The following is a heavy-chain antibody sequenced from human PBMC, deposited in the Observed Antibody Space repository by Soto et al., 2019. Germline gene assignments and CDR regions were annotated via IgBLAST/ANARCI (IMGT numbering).Heavy chain of an antibody. CDR1: GDSISPYY. J-gene: IGHJ4*02. V-gene: IGHV4-59*08. CDR3: ATMGTPATGLYYFDY. Sequence: SETLSLTCTVSGDSISPYYWSWIRQPPGKGLEWIGYIFYSGSTSYNPSLKSRVTISVDTSKNQFSLNLSFVTAADTAVYYCATMGTPATGLYYFDYWGQGTLVTVSS. CDR2: IFYSGST. D-gene: IGHD2-15*01.